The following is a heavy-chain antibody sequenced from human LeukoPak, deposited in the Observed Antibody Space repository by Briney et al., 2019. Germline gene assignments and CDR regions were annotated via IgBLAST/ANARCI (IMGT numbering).Heavy chain of an antibody. D-gene: IGHD3-10*01. CDR3: ARNIWFGESNDAFDF. Sequence: VASVKVSCKASGYSFTGYYMHWVRQAPGQGLEWMGRINPNGGGTNYAQKFQGRVTMTRDTSISTAYMELSRLRSDDTAVYYCARNIWFGESNDAFDFWGQGTMVTVSS. CDR2: INPNGGGT. J-gene: IGHJ3*01. V-gene: IGHV1-2*02. CDR1: GYSFTGYY.